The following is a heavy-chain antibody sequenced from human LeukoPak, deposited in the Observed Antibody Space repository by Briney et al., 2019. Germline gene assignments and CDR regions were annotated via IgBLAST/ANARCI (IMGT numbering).Heavy chain of an antibody. D-gene: IGHD3-22*01. CDR1: GFTFDDYA. Sequence: AGGSLRLSCAASGFTFDDYAMHWVRQAPGKGLEWVSGISWNSGSIGYADSVKGRFTISRDNAKNSLYLQMNSLRAEDTALYYCAKGEYDSSGYSYYFDYWGQGTLVTVSS. V-gene: IGHV3-9*01. CDR3: AKGEYDSSGYSYYFDY. CDR2: ISWNSGSI. J-gene: IGHJ4*02.